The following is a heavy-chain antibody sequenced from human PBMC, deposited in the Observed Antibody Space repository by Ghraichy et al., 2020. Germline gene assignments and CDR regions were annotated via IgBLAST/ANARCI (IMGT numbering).Heavy chain of an antibody. CDR3: VRTGVAVAGVDC. Sequence: ESLNISCSASGFTFSSYDMHWVRQAPGKGLEYVSAISSDSNGANTYYADSMKGRFTISRDNSKNTLYLQMSSLRADDTAVYYCVRTGVAVAGVDCWGQGTLVTVSS. V-gene: IGHV3-64D*09. D-gene: IGHD6-19*01. CDR1: GFTFSSYD. J-gene: IGHJ4*02. CDR2: ISSDSNGANT.